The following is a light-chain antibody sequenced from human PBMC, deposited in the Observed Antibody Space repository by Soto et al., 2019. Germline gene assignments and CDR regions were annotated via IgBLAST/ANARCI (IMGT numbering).Light chain of an antibody. CDR3: QNYNSGPLT. CDR1: QGISNY. J-gene: IGKJ1*01. V-gene: IGKV1-27*01. Sequence: DIQMTQSPSSLSASVGDRVTITCRASQGISNYLAWYQQKPGKVPKLLIYAASTLQSGVPPRFSGSGSGTDFTLTITSLQPDDVSTYYYQNYNSGPLTFGQGTKVEIK. CDR2: AAS.